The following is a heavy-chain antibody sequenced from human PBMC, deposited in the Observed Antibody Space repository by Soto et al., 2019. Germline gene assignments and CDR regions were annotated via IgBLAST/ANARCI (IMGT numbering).Heavy chain of an antibody. CDR3: ARSYGSGSYPPYYFDY. Sequence: SVKISCKASGGTFSSYPISWVRQAPGKGLDWMGGIIPIFGTANYAQKFQGRVTITADESTSTAYMELSSLRSEDTAVYYCARSYGSGSYPPYYFDYWGQGTLVTVS. D-gene: IGHD3-10*01. CDR2: IIPIFGTA. CDR1: GGTFSSYP. J-gene: IGHJ4*02. V-gene: IGHV1-69*01.